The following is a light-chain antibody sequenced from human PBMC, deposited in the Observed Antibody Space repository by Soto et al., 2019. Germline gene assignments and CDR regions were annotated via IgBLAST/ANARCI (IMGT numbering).Light chain of an antibody. CDR1: SSDVGGYNF. V-gene: IGLV2-8*01. CDR3: NSYAGSNIYV. J-gene: IGLJ1*01. Sequence: QSALTQPPSASGSPGQSVTISCTGTSSDVGGYNFVSWYQHHPGKAPKLIIYEVSKQPSGVPNRFSGSKSGNTASLTVSGLQAEDEADYYCNSYAGSNIYVFGSGTKVTVL. CDR2: EVS.